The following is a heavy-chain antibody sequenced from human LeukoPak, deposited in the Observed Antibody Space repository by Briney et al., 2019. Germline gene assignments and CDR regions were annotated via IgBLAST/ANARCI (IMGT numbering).Heavy chain of an antibody. D-gene: IGHD5-18*01. CDR3: ARLVRYSYGYYFDY. J-gene: IGHJ4*02. V-gene: IGHV4-59*08. CDR2: IYYSGST. Sequence: SETLSLTCTVSGGSISSYYWSWIRQPPGKGLEWIGYIYYSGSTNYNPNYNPSHKSRVTISVDTSKNQFSLNLSSVTAADTAVFYCARLVRYSYGYYFDYWGQGTLVTVSS. CDR1: GGSISSYY.